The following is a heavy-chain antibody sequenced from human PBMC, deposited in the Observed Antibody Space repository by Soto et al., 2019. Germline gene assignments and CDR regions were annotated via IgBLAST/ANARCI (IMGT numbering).Heavy chain of an antibody. D-gene: IGHD2-2*01. J-gene: IGHJ6*03. CDR2: IYYSGST. V-gene: IGHV4-59*01. CDR1: GGSISSYY. Sequence: SQTLSLTCTVSGGSISSYYWSWIRPPPGKGLEWIGYIYYSGSTNYNPSLKSRVTISVDTSKNQFSLKLSSVTAADTAVYYCARAIVVVPAAMVGYYYYYYMDVWGKGTTVTVSS. CDR3: ARAIVVVPAAMVGYYYYYYMDV.